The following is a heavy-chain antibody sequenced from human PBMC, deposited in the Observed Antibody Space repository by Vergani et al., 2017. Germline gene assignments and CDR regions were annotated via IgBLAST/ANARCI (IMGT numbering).Heavy chain of an antibody. CDR2: MFYSGTT. J-gene: IGHJ3*02. D-gene: IGHD5-12*01. CDR3: ARDGSSGGYGKDAFDI. CDR1: DGSINSRSYY. V-gene: IGHV4-39*07. Sequence: QLLLQDSGPGQVKPSETLSLTCGVSDGSINSRSYYWAWIRQPPGKGLEWIGMMFYSGTTYYNPSLKSRVTIFLDTSKSQFSLKVSSVTAADTAVYYCARDGSSGGYGKDAFDIWGQGTMVTVSS.